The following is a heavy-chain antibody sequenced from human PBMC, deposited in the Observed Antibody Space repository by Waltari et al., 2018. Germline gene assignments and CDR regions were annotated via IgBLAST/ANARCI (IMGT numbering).Heavy chain of an antibody. CDR2: IIPILGIA. J-gene: IGHJ6*03. V-gene: IGHV1-69*10. Sequence: QVQLVQSGAEVKKPGSSVKVSCKASGGTFSSYAISWVRQAPGQGLEWVGGIIPILGIANYAQKFQGRVTITAEKSTSTAYMELSSLRSEDTAVYYCASRPYSRGGDVYYYYYMDVWGKGTTVTVSS. CDR3: ASRPYSRGGDVYYYYYMDV. CDR1: GGTFSSYA. D-gene: IGHD6-13*01.